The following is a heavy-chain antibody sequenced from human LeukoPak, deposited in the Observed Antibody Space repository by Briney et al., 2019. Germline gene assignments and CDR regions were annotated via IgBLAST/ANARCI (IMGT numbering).Heavy chain of an antibody. CDR2: INPNSGGA. J-gene: IGHJ4*02. CDR1: GYTFTGYY. D-gene: IGHD2-15*01. CDR3: ARTKDCSGGSCYFGGLDY. Sequence: ASVKVSCKASGYTFTGYYMHWVRQAPGQGLEWMGWINPNSGGANYAQKFQGRVTMTRDTSISTAYMELSRLRSDDTAVYYCARTKDCSGGSCYFGGLDYWGQGTLVTVSS. V-gene: IGHV1-2*02.